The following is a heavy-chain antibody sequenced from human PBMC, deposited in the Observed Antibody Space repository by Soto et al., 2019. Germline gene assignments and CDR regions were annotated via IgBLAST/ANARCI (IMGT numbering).Heavy chain of an antibody. D-gene: IGHD6-19*01. CDR1: GFTFSSYA. V-gene: IGHV3-23*01. CDR2: ISGSGDST. Sequence: EVQLLESGGGLVQPGGSLRLSCAASGFTFSSYAMRWVRQAPVKGLEWVSAISGSGDSTYYADSVKGRFTISSDNSKNTRYLQMNSLRAEDTGVYYCARRGSGGYYDYWGQGTLVTVSS. J-gene: IGHJ4*02. CDR3: ARRGSGGYYDY.